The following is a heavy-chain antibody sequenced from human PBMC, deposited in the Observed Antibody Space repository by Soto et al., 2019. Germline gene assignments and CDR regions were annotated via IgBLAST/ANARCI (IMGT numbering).Heavy chain of an antibody. CDR2: IYYSGST. D-gene: IGHD3-16*01. V-gene: IGHV4-59*01. CDR3: ARVKYISYGGPVDY. J-gene: IGHJ4*02. CDR1: GGSIGSYQ. Sequence: QVQLQESGPGLVKPSETLSLTCTVSGGSIGSYQWSWIRQFPGKGLEWIGYIYYSGSTNFNPSLKSRVTMSVDASKSQLTLRVRSVTPADTAIYYCARVKYISYGGPVDYWGQGSLVTVSS.